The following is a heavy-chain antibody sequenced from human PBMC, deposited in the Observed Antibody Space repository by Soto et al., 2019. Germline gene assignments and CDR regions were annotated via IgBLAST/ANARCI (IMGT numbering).Heavy chain of an antibody. Sequence: SETLSLTCTVSGGSVSSSYWNWIRQPPGKGLEWVASISYSGSTHYSPSLKSRVAISVDTSKNQFSLKLSSVTAADTAVYYCARQFRDGYNAPGFWGQGTLVTVSS. D-gene: IGHD5-12*01. CDR1: GGSVSSSY. CDR3: ARQFRDGYNAPGF. J-gene: IGHJ4*02. CDR2: ISYSGST. V-gene: IGHV4-59*08.